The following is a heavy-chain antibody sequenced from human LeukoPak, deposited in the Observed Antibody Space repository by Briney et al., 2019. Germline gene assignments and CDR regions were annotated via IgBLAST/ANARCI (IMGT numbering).Heavy chain of an antibody. CDR2: VYYSGST. CDR1: GDSISSNY. Sequence: SETLSLTCTVSGDSISSNYWNWIRQPPGKGLEWIGYVYYSGSTNYDPSLKSRVTMSIDTSKNQLSLKLSSVTATDTAVYFCARGFYDSSGYSSPFDSWGQGTLVTVSS. CDR3: ARGFYDSSGYSSPFDS. D-gene: IGHD3-22*01. V-gene: IGHV4-59*08. J-gene: IGHJ4*02.